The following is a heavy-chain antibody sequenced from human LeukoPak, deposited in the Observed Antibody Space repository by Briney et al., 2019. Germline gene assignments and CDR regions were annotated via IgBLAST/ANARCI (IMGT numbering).Heavy chain of an antibody. CDR1: GFTFSSYW. D-gene: IGHD6-19*01. V-gene: IGHV3-7*01. CDR3: AKASGSSGWYDYFDY. J-gene: IGHJ4*02. CDR2: INQDESEK. Sequence: GGSLRLSCAASGFTFSSYWMSWVRQAPGKGLEWVANINQDESEKYFVDSVKGRFTISRDNSKNTLYLQMNSLRAEDTAVYYCAKASGSSGWYDYFDYWGQGTLVTVSS.